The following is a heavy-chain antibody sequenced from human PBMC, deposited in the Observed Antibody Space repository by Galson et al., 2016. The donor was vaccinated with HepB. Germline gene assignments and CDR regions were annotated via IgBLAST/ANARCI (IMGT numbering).Heavy chain of an antibody. Sequence: SLRLSCAASGFTFTSYTMNWVRQAPGKGLEWVSSISVSNSYIYYADSVKGRFTISRDNAKNSLYLQMTSLRAEDTAVYYCARAGVGPIGVWGQGTLVTVSS. CDR2: ISVSNSYI. CDR3: ARAGVGPIGV. V-gene: IGHV3-21*01. D-gene: IGHD3-3*01. CDR1: GFTFTSYT. J-gene: IGHJ4*02.